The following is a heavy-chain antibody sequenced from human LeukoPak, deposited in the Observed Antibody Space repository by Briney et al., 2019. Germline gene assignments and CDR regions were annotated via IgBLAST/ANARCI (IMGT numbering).Heavy chain of an antibody. CDR2: INTDGSTI. D-gene: IGHD6-6*01. J-gene: IGHJ4*02. CDR3: AKAQYSSSLSAFDY. CDR1: GFAFSDYW. Sequence: GGSLRLSCAASGFAFSDYWLHWVRHAPGKGLVWVSRINTDGSTINYAGSVKGRFTISRDDAKNTLYLQMNSLRAEDTAVYYCAKAQYSSSLSAFDYWGQGTLVTVSS. V-gene: IGHV3-74*01.